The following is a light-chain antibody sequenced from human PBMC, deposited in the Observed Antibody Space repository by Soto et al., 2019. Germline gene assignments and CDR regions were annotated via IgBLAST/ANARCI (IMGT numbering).Light chain of an antibody. CDR1: QSVSSSY. J-gene: IGKJ4*01. Sequence: EIVLTQSPGTLSLSPGERATLSCRASQSVSSSYLAWYQQKPGQAPRLLIYGASSRATGIPDRFSGSGSGTDFTLTISRLEPEDFAVYYCQQYGSSTTFGGGTRWIS. CDR3: QQYGSSTT. V-gene: IGKV3-20*01. CDR2: GAS.